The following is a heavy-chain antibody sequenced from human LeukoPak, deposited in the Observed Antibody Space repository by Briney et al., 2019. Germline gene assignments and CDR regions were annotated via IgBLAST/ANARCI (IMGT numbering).Heavy chain of an antibody. Sequence: GGSLRLSCAASGFTFSSYAMSWVRQAPGKGLEWVSGISASGGSTYYADSVKGRFTISRDNSKNTLYLQMNSLRVDDTAVYFCAKSIIHYYISGSYPSWGQGTLVIVSS. CDR3: AKSIIHYYISGSYPS. J-gene: IGHJ4*02. CDR1: GFTFSSYA. V-gene: IGHV3-23*01. D-gene: IGHD3-10*01. CDR2: ISASGGST.